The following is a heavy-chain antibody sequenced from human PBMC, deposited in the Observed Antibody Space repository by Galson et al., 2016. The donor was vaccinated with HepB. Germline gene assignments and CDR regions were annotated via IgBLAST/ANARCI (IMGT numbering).Heavy chain of an antibody. D-gene: IGHD2-2*01. CDR1: GGSISSSNYY. CDR3: AGELNPEVCTTTSARQLPRFDP. Sequence: ETLPLTCTVSGGSISSSNYYWGWIRQPPGKGLEWIGSINYSGPTYYNPSLKSRVTISVDTSKNQVSLNLNTVTAADTALYYCAGELNPEVCTTTSARQLPRFDPWGQGTLVTVSA. V-gene: IGHV4-39*01. J-gene: IGHJ5*02. CDR2: INYSGPT.